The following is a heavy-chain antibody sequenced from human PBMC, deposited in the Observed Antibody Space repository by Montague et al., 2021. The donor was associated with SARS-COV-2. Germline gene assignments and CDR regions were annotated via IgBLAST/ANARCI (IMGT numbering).Heavy chain of an antibody. V-gene: IGHV2-5*02. J-gene: IGHJ4*02. CDR1: GFSLSTRTVG. D-gene: IGHD6-6*01. CDR3: AHRLPAVAAFDY. CDR2: IYWDDDK. Sequence: PALVKPTQTLTRTCTFSGFSLSTRTVGVGWIRQPPGKALEWLALIYWDDDKRYSPSLKSRLTITKVTSKNQVVLTMTNMDPVDTATYYCAHRLPAVAAFDYWGQGTLVTVSS.